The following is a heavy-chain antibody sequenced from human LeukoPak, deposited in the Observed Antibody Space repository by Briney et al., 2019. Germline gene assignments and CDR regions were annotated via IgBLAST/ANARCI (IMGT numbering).Heavy chain of an antibody. V-gene: IGHV4-31*03. CDR1: GGSISSGGYY. CDR3: ARDYPGIAAAGRRGNWFDP. CDR2: IYYSGST. D-gene: IGHD6-13*01. J-gene: IGHJ5*02. Sequence: SETLSLTCTVSGGSISSGGYYWSWLRQHPGKGLEWIGYIYYSGSTYYNPSLKSRVTISVDTSKNQFSLKLSSVTAADTAVYYCARDYPGIAAAGRRGNWFDPWGQGTLVTVSS.